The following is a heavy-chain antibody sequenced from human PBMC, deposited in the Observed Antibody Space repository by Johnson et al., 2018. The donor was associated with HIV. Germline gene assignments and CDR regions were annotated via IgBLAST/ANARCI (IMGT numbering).Heavy chain of an antibody. V-gene: IGHV3-20*04. CDR3: ARGRGGDPIVFDI. J-gene: IGHJ3*02. CDR2: INWNGGSI. D-gene: IGHD3-16*01. Sequence: VQLVESGGGVVRPGGSLRLSCVVSGFTFDDYGMSWVRQAPGKGLEWVSGINWNGGSIGYADSVKGRFTISRDNAKNSLYLQMNSLRVEDTALYYCARGRGGDPIVFDIRGQGTMVTVSS. CDR1: GFTFDDYG.